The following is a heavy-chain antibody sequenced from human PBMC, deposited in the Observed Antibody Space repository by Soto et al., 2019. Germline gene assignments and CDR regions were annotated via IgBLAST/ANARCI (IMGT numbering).Heavy chain of an antibody. CDR1: GGSISSGDYS. CDR2: IYHSGST. CDR3: ARESGLYYYGMDV. Sequence: SETLSLTCAVSGGSISSGDYSWNWIRQPPGKGLEWIGYIYHSGSTYYNPSLKSRVTISVDRSKNQFSLKLSSVTAADTAVYYCARESGLYYYGMDVWGQGTTVTVSS. J-gene: IGHJ6*02. V-gene: IGHV4-30-2*01.